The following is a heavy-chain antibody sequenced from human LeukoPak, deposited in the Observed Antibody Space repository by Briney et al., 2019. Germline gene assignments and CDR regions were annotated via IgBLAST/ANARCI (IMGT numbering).Heavy chain of an antibody. Sequence: ASVKVSCKASGYTFTSYYMHWVRQAPGQGLEWMGIINPSGGSTSYAQKIQGRVTMTRDTSTSTVYMELSSLRSEDTAVYYCERVLVRGSYYHPYFDYWGQGTLVTVSS. J-gene: IGHJ4*02. CDR3: ERVLVRGSYYHPYFDY. V-gene: IGHV1-46*01. D-gene: IGHD1-26*01. CDR1: GYTFTSYY. CDR2: INPSGGST.